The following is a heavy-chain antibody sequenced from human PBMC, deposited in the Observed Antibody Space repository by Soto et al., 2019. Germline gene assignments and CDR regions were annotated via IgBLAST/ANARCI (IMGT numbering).Heavy chain of an antibody. CDR2: INHSGST. Sequence: PSETLSLTCAVYGGSFSGYYWSWIRQPPGKGLEWIGEINHSGSTNYNPSLKSRVTISVDTSKNQFSLKLSSVTAADTAVYYCARLPGHYSYSMDVWGKGTTDTVSS. CDR3: ARLPGHYSYSMDV. CDR1: GGSFSGYY. J-gene: IGHJ6*04. V-gene: IGHV4-34*01.